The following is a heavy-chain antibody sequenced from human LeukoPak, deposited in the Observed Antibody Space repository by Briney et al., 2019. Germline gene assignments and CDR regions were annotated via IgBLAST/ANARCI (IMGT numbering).Heavy chain of an antibody. CDR2: IIPIFGTA. D-gene: IGHD3-22*01. V-gene: IGHV1-69*06. CDR3: ARTTIDHYFDY. J-gene: IGHJ4*02. Sequence: RASVKVSCKASGGTFSSYAISWVRQAPGQGLEWMGGIIPIFGTANYAQKFQGRVTITADKSTSTAYMELSSLRSEDTAVYYCARTTIDHYFDYWGQGTLVTVSS. CDR1: GGTFSSYA.